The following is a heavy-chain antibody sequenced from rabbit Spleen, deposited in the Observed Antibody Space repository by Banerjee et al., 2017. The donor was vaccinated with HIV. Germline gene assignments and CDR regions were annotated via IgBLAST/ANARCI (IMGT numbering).Heavy chain of an antibody. Sequence: QEQLEESGGGLVKPEGSLTLTCKASGFSFSSVYYMCWVRQAPGKGLEWIGCINAGSGATWYASWAKGRLTISKTSSTTATLQMTSLTGADMATYFCARDRDGGGAGDGWDLWGPGTLVTVS. J-gene: IGHJ4*01. CDR2: INAGSGAT. CDR3: ARDRDGGGAGDGWDL. CDR1: GFSFSSVYY. D-gene: IGHD2-1*01. V-gene: IGHV1S45*01.